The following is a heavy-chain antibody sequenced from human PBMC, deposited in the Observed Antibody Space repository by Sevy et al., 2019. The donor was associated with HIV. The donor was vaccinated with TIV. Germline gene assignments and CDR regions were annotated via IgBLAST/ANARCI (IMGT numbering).Heavy chain of an antibody. CDR2: TYYRSKWYN. Sequence: SQTLSLTCAISGDSVSSNSAAWNWIRQSPSRGLEWLGRTYYRSKWYNDYAVSVKSRITINPDTSKNKFYLQLNSVTPEYTAVYYCARDNTWFGEFYYYYGIDVWDQGTTVTVSS. D-gene: IGHD3-10*01. V-gene: IGHV6-1*01. CDR3: ARDNTWFGEFYYYYGIDV. J-gene: IGHJ6*02. CDR1: GDSVSSNSAA.